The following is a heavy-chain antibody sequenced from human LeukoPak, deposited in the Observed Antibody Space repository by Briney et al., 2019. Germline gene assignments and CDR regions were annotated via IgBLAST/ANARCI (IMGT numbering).Heavy chain of an antibody. V-gene: IGHV4-34*01. CDR3: ARGGKGIDILTGYPYYYFDY. CDR2: INHSGST. Sequence: SETLSLTCAVYGGSFSGYYWSWIRQPPGKGLEWIGEINHSGSTNYNPSLKSRVTISVDTSKNQLSLKLSSVTAADTAVYYCARGGKGIDILTGYPYYYFDYWGQGTLVTVSS. CDR1: GGSFSGYY. D-gene: IGHD3-9*01. J-gene: IGHJ4*02.